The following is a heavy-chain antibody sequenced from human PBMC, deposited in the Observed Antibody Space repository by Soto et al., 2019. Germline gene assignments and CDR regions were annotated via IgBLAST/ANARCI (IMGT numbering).Heavy chain of an antibody. CDR2: ISSSGRQT. Sequence: EVQLLESGGTLVQLGGSLRLSCAASGFTFSNYAMSWVRQAPGKGLEWVSAISSSGRQTYYADSVRGRFTILRDNSKHALYLQMSSLRAGDTAVYYCAKDRTTFGVINQYFFDSWGQGTLVAVSS. CDR1: GFTFSNYA. V-gene: IGHV3-23*01. D-gene: IGHD3-3*01. J-gene: IGHJ4*02. CDR3: AKDRTTFGVINQYFFDS.